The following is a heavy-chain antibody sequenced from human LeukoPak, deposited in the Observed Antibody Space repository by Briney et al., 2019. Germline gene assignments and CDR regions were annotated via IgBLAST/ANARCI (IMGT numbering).Heavy chain of an antibody. CDR2: ISGSGGST. Sequence: GGSLRLSCVAPGFTFSSYAMSWVRQAPGKGLEWVSAISGSGGSTYYADSVQGRFTISRDNPKNTLYLQMNSLRAEDTAVYYCAKEAVAGSYYGMDVWGQGTTVTVSS. J-gene: IGHJ6*02. D-gene: IGHD6-19*01. CDR3: AKEAVAGSYYGMDV. CDR1: GFTFSSYA. V-gene: IGHV3-23*01.